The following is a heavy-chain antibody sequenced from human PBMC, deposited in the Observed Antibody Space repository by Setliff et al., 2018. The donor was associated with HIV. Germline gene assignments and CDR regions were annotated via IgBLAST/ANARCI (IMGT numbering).Heavy chain of an antibody. J-gene: IGHJ3*02. CDR3: RGSGNSYAFDM. CDR1: GFSFSSYW. Sequence: GGSLRLSCAASGFSFSSYWMHWVRQVPGKGLAWVSRINSDGSTKDYADSVKGRFTISRDNAENSLYLQMNNLRAEDTAVYYCRGSGNSYAFDMWGQGTMVTVSS. D-gene: IGHD3-10*01. V-gene: IGHV3-74*01. CDR2: INSDGSTK.